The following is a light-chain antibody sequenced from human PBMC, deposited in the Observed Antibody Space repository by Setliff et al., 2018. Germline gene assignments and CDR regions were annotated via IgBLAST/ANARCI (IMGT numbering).Light chain of an antibody. J-gene: IGLJ1*01. Sequence: QSALTQPASVSGSPGQSITISCTGTSSDVGGYNSVSWYQQHPGKAPKLMIYDVSNRPSGVSNRFSGSKFGNTASLTISGLQAEDEADYYCSSYTSSSIFYVFGTGTKVTVL. CDR1: SSDVGGYNS. V-gene: IGLV2-14*03. CDR2: DVS. CDR3: SSYTSSSIFYV.